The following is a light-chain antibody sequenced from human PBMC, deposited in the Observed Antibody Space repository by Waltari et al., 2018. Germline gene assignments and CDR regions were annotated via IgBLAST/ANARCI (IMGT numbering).Light chain of an antibody. CDR2: EVF. CDR1: TSDVGSYDL. J-gene: IGLJ1*01. V-gene: IGLV2-23*02. Sequence: QSALTQPAPVSGTPGQSITISCPGTTSDVGSYDLVSWYQQHPGEAPKLLICEVFKRPPDSSSRFSGSKSGSTASLTISGLQPEDEADYYCCSYAGRGTYVFGSGTKVTVL. CDR3: CSYAGRGTYV.